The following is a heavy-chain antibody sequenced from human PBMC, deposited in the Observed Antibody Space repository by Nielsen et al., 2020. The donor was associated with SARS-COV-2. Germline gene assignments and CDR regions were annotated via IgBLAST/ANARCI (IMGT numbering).Heavy chain of an antibody. D-gene: IGHD4-11*01. Sequence: ASVKVSCKASGYTFTDYYVHWVRQAPGQGLEWMGRINPNSGDTNYAQKFQGRVTMTRDMSIGTAYMELSRLRSDDAAVYYCARDQRRYTNYPDYYGMDVWGQGTTVTVSS. CDR3: ARDQRRYTNYPDYYGMDV. V-gene: IGHV1-2*06. J-gene: IGHJ6*02. CDR2: INPNSGDT. CDR1: GYTFTDYY.